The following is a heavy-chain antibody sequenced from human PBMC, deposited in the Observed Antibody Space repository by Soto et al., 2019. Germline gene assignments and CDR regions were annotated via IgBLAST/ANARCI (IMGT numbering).Heavy chain of an antibody. D-gene: IGHD2-21*02. Sequence: PSETLSLTCAVYGGSFSGYYWSWIRQPPGKGLEWIGEINHSGSTNYNPSLKSRVTISVDTSKNQFSLKLSSVTAADTAVYYCARVRVVVVTAIRLSWFDPWGQGTLVTVSS. J-gene: IGHJ5*02. CDR1: GGSFSGYY. CDR3: ARVRVVVVTAIRLSWFDP. CDR2: INHSGST. V-gene: IGHV4-34*01.